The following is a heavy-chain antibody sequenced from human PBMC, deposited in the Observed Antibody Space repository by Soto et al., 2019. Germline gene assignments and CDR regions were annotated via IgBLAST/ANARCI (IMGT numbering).Heavy chain of an antibody. Sequence: ASVKVSCKASGYTFTSYAMHWVRQAPGQRLEWMGWINAGNGNTKYSQKFQGRVTITRDTSASTAYMELSSLRSEDTAVYYCARVRSIVVVTDGAFDYWGQGTLVTVSS. CDR1: GYTFTSYA. D-gene: IGHD2-21*01. J-gene: IGHJ4*02. V-gene: IGHV1-3*01. CDR2: INAGNGNT. CDR3: ARVRSIVVVTDGAFDY.